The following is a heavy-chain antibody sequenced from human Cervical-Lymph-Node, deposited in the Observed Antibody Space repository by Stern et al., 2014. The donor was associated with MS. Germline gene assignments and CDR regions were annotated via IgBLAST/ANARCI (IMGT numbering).Heavy chain of an antibody. V-gene: IGHV1-2*07. CDR1: GYTVTDYY. CDR2: INPNSGAT. CDR3: ARWNTGLDY. Sequence: QVQLGQSGAEVKKPGASVKVSCKASGYTVTDYYMHWLRRAPGQGLEWMGWINPNSGATTYAPKFQGRVTMTRDTSISTVHMEVTRLRFDDTAVYYCARWNTGLDYWGQGSLVTVSS. J-gene: IGHJ4*02. D-gene: IGHD1-1*01.